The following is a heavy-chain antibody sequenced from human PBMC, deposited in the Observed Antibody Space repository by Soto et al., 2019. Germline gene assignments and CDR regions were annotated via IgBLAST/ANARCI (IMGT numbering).Heavy chain of an antibody. V-gene: IGHV3-23*01. D-gene: IGHD2-2*01. J-gene: IGHJ6*02. CDR3: AIDIVVVPPASRYFYGMDV. Sequence: EMQLLESGGGLVQPGGSLRLSCAASEFTFSSYAMSWVRQAPGKGLEWVSVISGSGGSTYYADSVKGRFTISRDNSKNTLYLRMKSMRVEDTAVYYCAIDIVVVPPASRYFYGMDVWGQGTTVTVSS. CDR2: ISGSGGST. CDR1: EFTFSSYA.